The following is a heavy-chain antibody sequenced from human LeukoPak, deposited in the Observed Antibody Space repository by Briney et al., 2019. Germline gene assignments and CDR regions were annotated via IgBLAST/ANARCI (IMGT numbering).Heavy chain of an antibody. Sequence: GGSLRLSCAASGFTFSSYAMSWVRQAPGKGLEWVSAISGSGGSTYYADSVKGRFTISRDNAKNSLFLQMNSLRAEDTAVYYCARDSPYCTSSDCYLDYWGQGTLVTVSS. D-gene: IGHD2-2*01. V-gene: IGHV3-23*01. J-gene: IGHJ4*02. CDR2: ISGSGGST. CDR1: GFTFSSYA. CDR3: ARDSPYCTSSDCYLDY.